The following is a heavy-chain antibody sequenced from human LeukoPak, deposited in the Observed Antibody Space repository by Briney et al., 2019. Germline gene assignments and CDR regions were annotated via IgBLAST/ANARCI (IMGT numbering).Heavy chain of an antibody. CDR1: GYSISSGYY. CDR2: IHTSGST. J-gene: IGHJ4*02. Sequence: SETLSLTCTVSGYSISSGYYWGWIRQPPGKGLEWIGRIHTSGSTNYNPSLKSRVTMSVDTSKNQFSLKLSSVTAADTAVYYCARDRYYYDSSGYLYFDYWGQGTLVTVSS. V-gene: IGHV4-38-2*02. CDR3: ARDRYYYDSSGYLYFDY. D-gene: IGHD3-22*01.